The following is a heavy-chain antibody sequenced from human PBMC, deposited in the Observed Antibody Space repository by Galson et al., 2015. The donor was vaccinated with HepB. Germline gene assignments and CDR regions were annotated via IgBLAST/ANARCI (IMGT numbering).Heavy chain of an antibody. D-gene: IGHD1-26*01. CDR3: TTGSWELLLDAFDI. V-gene: IGHV3-15*01. CDR1: GFTFSNAW. Sequence: SLRLSCAASGFTFSNAWMSWVRQAPGKGLEWVGRIKSKTDGGTTDYAAPVKGRFTISRDDSKNTLYLQMNSLKTEDTAVYYCTTGSWELLLDAFDIWGQGTMVTVSS. CDR2: IKSKTDGGTT. J-gene: IGHJ3*02.